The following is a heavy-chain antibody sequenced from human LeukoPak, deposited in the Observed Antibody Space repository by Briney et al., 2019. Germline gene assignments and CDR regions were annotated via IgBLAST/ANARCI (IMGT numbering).Heavy chain of an antibody. CDR2: ISANNGKT. D-gene: IGHD6-13*01. V-gene: IGHV1-18*01. Sequence: EASVKVSCKASGYNFATYGFCWVRQAPGHGLEWMGWISANNGKTAYAQKFQGRVTLTTDTSTTTAYLELRTLRPDDTAVYYCAKVAGDRMDYWGQGTLVTVPS. CDR3: AKVAGDRMDY. CDR1: GYNFATYG. J-gene: IGHJ4*02.